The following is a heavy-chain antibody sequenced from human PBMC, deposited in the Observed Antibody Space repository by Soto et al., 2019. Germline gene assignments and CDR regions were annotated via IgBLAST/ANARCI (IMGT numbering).Heavy chain of an antibody. D-gene: IGHD3-22*01. J-gene: IGHJ4*02. CDR2: IYYSGST. V-gene: IGHV4-59*01. Sequence: SETLSLTCTVSGGSISSYYWSWIRQPPGKGLEWIGYIYYSGSTSYNPSLKSRVTISVDTSKNQFSLKLSSVTAADTAAYYCARHTYYYDSSGYFYDWGQGTLVTVSS. CDR3: ARHTYYYDSSGYFYD. CDR1: GGSISSYY.